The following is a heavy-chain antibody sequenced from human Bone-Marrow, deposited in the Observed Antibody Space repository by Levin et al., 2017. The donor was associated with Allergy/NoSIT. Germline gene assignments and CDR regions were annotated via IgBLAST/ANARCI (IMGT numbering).Heavy chain of an antibody. D-gene: IGHD3-10*01. CDR2: IFHSGGT. Sequence: SETLSLTCAVYGGSFSGYYWSWIRQPPGQGLEWIGEIFHSGGTNYNPSLKSRVTISVDTSKKQFSLNLSSVTAADTAVYYCARESLSNYFFDSWGQGTLVTVSS. V-gene: IGHV4-34*12. CDR3: ARESLSNYFFDS. J-gene: IGHJ4*02. CDR1: GGSFSGYY.